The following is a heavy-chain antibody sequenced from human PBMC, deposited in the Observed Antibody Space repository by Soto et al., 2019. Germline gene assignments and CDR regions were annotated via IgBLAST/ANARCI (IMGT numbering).Heavy chain of an antibody. D-gene: IGHD5-18*01. V-gene: IGHV3-30*18. CDR3: AKGLSVIQPWLMDAY. Sequence: QVQLVESGGGVVQPGRSLRLSCAASGFTFRSYGMHWVRQAPGKGLEWVAVISYDGSNEYYADSVKGRFTISRDNSKNTLYLQMNSLRGVDTAVYYCAKGLSVIQPWLMDAYWGQGTLVTVSS. CDR2: ISYDGSNE. J-gene: IGHJ4*02. CDR1: GFTFRSYG.